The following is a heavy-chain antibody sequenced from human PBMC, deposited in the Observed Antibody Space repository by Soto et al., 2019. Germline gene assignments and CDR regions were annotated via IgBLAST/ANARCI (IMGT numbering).Heavy chain of an antibody. J-gene: IGHJ4*02. CDR3: ARVGYDISRFDY. CDR1: GGSISSGGYS. D-gene: IGHD3-9*01. CDR2: IYHSGST. V-gene: IGHV4-30-2*01. Sequence: SETLSLTCAVSGGSISSGGYSWSWIRQPPGKGLEWIGFIYHSGSTYYNPSLKSRVTISVDRSKNQFSLKLSSVTAADTAVYYCARVGYDISRFDYWGQGTLVTVSS.